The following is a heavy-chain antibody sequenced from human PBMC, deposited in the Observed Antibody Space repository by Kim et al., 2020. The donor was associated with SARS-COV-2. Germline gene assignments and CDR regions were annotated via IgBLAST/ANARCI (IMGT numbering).Heavy chain of an antibody. Sequence: GGSLRLSCAASGFTFSSYGMHWVRQAPGKGLEWVAVISYDGSNKYYADSVKGRFTISRDNSKNTLYLQMNSLRAEDTAVYYCANTLPNYYDSSAPNYWG. J-gene: IGHJ4*01. D-gene: IGHD3-22*01. CDR1: GFTFSSYG. CDR3: ANTLPNYYDSSAPNY. CDR2: ISYDGSNK. V-gene: IGHV3-30*18.